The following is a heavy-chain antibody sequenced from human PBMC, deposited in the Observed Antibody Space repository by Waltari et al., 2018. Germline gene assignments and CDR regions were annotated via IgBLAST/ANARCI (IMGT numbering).Heavy chain of an antibody. Sequence: EVQLVESGGGVIQPGGSLRLSCAASGFIVNSKYMSWVRQAPGKGLEGVSVIVDGGDTYSADSVKGRFTISRDNSKNMLLLQVNSLRAEDTAVYYWARRAEDGHVDYWGQGTLVTVSS. J-gene: IGHJ4*02. CDR3: ARRAEDGHVDY. D-gene: IGHD2-15*01. CDR2: IVDGGDT. V-gene: IGHV3-53*01. CDR1: GFIVNSKY.